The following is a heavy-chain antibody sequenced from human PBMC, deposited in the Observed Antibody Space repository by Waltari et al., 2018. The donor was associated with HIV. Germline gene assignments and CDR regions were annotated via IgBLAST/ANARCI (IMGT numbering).Heavy chain of an antibody. D-gene: IGHD2-2*01. V-gene: IGHV7-4-1*02. Sequence: QVQLVQSGSGSKKPGASMKVSCMTSGYVFTASVINWVRQAPGQGLEWMGWINTNTGDPTYAQAFAGRFVFSLDTSVSTAYLQISGLRASDTAIYYCARGRDRTSPLLADYWGQGTLVTVSS. CDR2: INTNTGDP. J-gene: IGHJ4*02. CDR3: ARGRDRTSPLLADY. CDR1: GYVFTASV.